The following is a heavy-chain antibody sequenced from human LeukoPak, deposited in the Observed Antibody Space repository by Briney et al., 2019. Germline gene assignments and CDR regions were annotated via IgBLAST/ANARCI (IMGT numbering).Heavy chain of an antibody. Sequence: SETLPLTCTVSGGSISSGSYYWSWIRQPAGKGLEWIGRIYTSGSTNYNPSLKSRVTISVDTSKNQFSLKLSSVTAADTAVYYCAGTVTTGYFDYWGQGTLVTVSS. CDR1: GGSISSGSYY. D-gene: IGHD4-17*01. V-gene: IGHV4-61*02. CDR3: AGTVTTGYFDY. CDR2: IYTSGST. J-gene: IGHJ4*02.